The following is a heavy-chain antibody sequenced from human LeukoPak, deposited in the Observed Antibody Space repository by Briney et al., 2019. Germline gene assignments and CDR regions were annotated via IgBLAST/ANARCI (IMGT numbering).Heavy chain of an antibody. D-gene: IGHD3-22*01. CDR1: GGSISSSSYY. CDR3: ARDRYHYDSSGYVFHY. Sequence: PSETLSLTCTVSGGSISSSSYYWGWIRQPPGKGLEWIGSIYYSGSTYYNPSLKSRVTISVDTSKNQFSLKLSSVTAADTAVYYCARDRYHYDSSGYVFHYWGQGTLVAVSS. V-gene: IGHV4-39*07. CDR2: IYYSGST. J-gene: IGHJ4*02.